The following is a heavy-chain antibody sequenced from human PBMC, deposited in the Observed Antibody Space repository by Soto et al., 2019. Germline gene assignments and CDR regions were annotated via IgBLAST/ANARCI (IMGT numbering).Heavy chain of an antibody. CDR3: ARGARQRDDYIWGSYRLNWFDP. J-gene: IGHJ5*02. Sequence: SETLSLTCAVYGGSFSGYYWSWIRQPPGKGLEWIGEINHSGSTNYNPSLKSRVTISVDTSKNQFSLKLSSVTAADTAVYYCARGARQRDDYIWGSYRLNWFDPWGQGTLVTVSS. D-gene: IGHD3-16*02. CDR1: GGSFSGYY. V-gene: IGHV4-34*01. CDR2: INHSGST.